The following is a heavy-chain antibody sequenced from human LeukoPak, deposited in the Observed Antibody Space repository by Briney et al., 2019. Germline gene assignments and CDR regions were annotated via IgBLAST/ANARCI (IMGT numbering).Heavy chain of an antibody. CDR3: ARDRGYGMDV. V-gene: IGHV4-59*01. CDR1: GFSISSYY. J-gene: IGHJ6*02. Sequence: SETLSLTCSVSGFSISSYYWSWIPQPPGKGLEWCGCIYYSERTNYNPSLKSLVTISVDTSNNQFTLKLSPRTAADTSVYCCARDRGYGMDVWGQGTTVSVP. CDR2: IYYSERT.